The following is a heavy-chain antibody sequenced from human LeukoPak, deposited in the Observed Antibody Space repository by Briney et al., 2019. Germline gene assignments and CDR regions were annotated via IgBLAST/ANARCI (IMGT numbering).Heavy chain of an antibody. D-gene: IGHD2-2*02. CDR2: IYHSGST. CDR1: GYSISSGYY. V-gene: IGHV4-38-2*01. CDR3: ARRTHIVVVPAAILSWFDP. J-gene: IGHJ5*02. Sequence: PSETLSLTCAVSGYSISSGYYWGWIRQPPGKGLECIGSIYHSGSTYYNPSLKSRVTISVDTSKNQFSLKLSSVTAADTAVYYCARRTHIVVVPAAILSWFDPWGQGTLVTVSS.